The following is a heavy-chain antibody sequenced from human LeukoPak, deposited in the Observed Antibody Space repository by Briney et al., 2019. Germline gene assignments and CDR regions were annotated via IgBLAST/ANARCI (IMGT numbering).Heavy chain of an antibody. CDR1: GFTFSSYA. J-gene: IGHJ5*02. D-gene: IGHD2-15*01. CDR2: ISGSGDST. CDR3: AKGRSGVVVAALNH. Sequence: PGASLRLSCAASGFTFSSYAMSWVRQAPGKGLEWVSTISGSGDSTYYADSVKGRFTISRDNSKNTLYLQMNSLRADDTAVYHCAKGRSGVVVAALNHWGQGTPVTVSS. V-gene: IGHV3-23*01.